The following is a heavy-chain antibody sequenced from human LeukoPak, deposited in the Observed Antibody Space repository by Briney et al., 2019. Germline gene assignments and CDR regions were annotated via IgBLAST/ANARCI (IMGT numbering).Heavy chain of an antibody. Sequence: GGSLRLSCAASGFTFGAYWMNWVRQAPGKWLEWVANIWQGESGAHYVDSVTGRFIISGDSAKTSLYLQMNNLRAEDSAVYYCVRGRDIVATAPYYYYGMDVWGQGTTVTVSS. CDR3: VRGRDIVATAPYYYYGMDV. CDR1: GFTFGAYW. D-gene: IGHD5-12*01. CDR2: IWQGESGA. V-gene: IGHV3-7*04. J-gene: IGHJ6*02.